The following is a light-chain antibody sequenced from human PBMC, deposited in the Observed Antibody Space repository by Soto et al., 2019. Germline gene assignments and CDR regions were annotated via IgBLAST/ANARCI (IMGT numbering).Light chain of an antibody. V-gene: IGKV4-1*01. CDR1: QIRLYRSNNKNY. J-gene: IGKJ1*01. Sequence: DRVTTQAPDSLAVSPGERATINWHSSQIRLYRSNNKNYVAWYQQKPGQPPRLVVYDSTLRANGVPDRFSGSGAGTDFTLTINRLEPEDFALYYCQQYGSSPPTFGQGTKVEIK. CDR2: DST. CDR3: QQYGSSPPT.